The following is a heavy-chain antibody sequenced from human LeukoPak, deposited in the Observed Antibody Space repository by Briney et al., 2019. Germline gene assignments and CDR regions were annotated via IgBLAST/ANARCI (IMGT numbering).Heavy chain of an antibody. V-gene: IGHV3-30-3*01. J-gene: IGHJ4*02. D-gene: IGHD1-26*01. Sequence: PGGSLRLSCAASGFAFSSYAMHWVRQAPGKGLEWVAVISYDGSNKYYADSVKGRFTISRDNSKNTLYLQMSSLRAEDTAVYYCARDLVGIGNSFDYWGQGTLVTVSS. CDR1: GFAFSSYA. CDR2: ISYDGSNK. CDR3: ARDLVGIGNSFDY.